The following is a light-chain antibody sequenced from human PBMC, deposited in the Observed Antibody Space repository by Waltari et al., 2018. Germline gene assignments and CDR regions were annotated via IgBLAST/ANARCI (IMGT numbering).Light chain of an antibody. CDR1: SSDVGGYNY. CDR2: EVS. CDR3: SSYTSSSTYVV. Sequence: QSALTQPASVSGSPGQSITISCTGTSSDVGGYNYVSWYQQHPGKAPKLMIYEVSNRPSGVSNRVSGSKSGNTASLHISGLQAEDEADYYCSSYTSSSTYVVFGGGTKLTVL. V-gene: IGLV2-14*01. J-gene: IGLJ2*01.